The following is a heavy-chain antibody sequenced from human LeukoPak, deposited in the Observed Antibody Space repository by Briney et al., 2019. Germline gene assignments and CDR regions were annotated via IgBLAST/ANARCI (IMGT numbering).Heavy chain of an antibody. D-gene: IGHD3-22*01. V-gene: IGHV1-8*01. CDR1: GYTFTSYD. CDR3: ARGYYDSSGYYPVDWFDP. J-gene: IGHJ5*02. CDR2: MNPNSGNT. Sequence: EASVKVSCKASGYTFTSYDINWVRQATGQGLEWMGWMNPNSGNTGYAQKFQGSVTMTRNTSISTAYMELSSLRSEDTAVYYCARGYYDSSGYYPVDWFDPWGQGTLVTVSS.